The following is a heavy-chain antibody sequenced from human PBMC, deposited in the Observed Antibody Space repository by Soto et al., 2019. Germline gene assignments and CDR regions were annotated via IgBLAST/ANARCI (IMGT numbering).Heavy chain of an antibody. Sequence: PGGSLRLSCAASGFTFSSYSMNWVRQVPGKGLEWVSAIGASSNYIYYAGLVKGRFTISRDNAKNLLYLQMNSLRAEDTAVYYCGRKGYGDFGGMDVWGQGTTVTVSS. V-gene: IGHV3-21*01. CDR3: GRKGYGDFGGMDV. D-gene: IGHD4-17*01. CDR2: IGASSNYI. J-gene: IGHJ6*02. CDR1: GFTFSSYS.